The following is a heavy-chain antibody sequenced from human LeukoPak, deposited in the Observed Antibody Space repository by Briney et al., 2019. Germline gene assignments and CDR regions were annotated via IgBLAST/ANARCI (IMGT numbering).Heavy chain of an antibody. CDR2: IYTSGST. Sequence: SETLSLTCTVSGGSISSYYWSWIRQPAGKGLEWIGRIYTSGSTNHNPSLKSRVTMSVDTSKNQFSLKLSSVTAADTAVYYCAREQTYYDSSGYYYAYFDYWGRGTLVTVSS. CDR1: GGSISSYY. D-gene: IGHD3-22*01. CDR3: AREQTYYDSSGYYYAYFDY. J-gene: IGHJ4*02. V-gene: IGHV4-4*07.